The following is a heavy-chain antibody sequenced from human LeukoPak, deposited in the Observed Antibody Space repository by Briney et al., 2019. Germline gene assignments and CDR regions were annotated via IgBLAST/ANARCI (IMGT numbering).Heavy chain of an antibody. Sequence: GGSLRLSCGVSGFTFSSYWMTWVRQAPGKGLEWVANIKQDGSEKYYVDSVKGRFTISRDNAKNSLYLQMNSLRAEDTAVYYCARGPTRANSSDFWGQGTLVTVSS. CDR3: ARGPTRANSSDF. V-gene: IGHV3-7*04. J-gene: IGHJ4*02. D-gene: IGHD2/OR15-2a*01. CDR1: GFTFSSYW. CDR2: IKQDGSEK.